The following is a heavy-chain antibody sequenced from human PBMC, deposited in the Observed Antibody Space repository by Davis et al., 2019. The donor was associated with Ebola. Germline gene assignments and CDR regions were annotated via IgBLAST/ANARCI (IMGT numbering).Heavy chain of an antibody. V-gene: IGHV3-15*01. Sequence: GESLKISCAASGFTFSNAWMSWVRQAPGRGLEWVGRIKSKADGGTTDYAEPVKGRFTISRDDSKNTLFLQMDSLKTEDTAVYHCITRTAVTDVHAFDVWGQGTMVAVSP. CDR2: IKSKADGGTT. D-gene: IGHD6-19*01. CDR3: ITRTAVTDVHAFDV. CDR1: GFTFSNAW. J-gene: IGHJ3*01.